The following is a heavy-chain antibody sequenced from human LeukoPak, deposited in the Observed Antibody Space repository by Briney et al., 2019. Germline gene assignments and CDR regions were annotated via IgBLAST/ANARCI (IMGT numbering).Heavy chain of an antibody. V-gene: IGHV1-8*03. D-gene: IGHD2-2*01. CDR3: ARGRCSSTSCYGYSFDY. CDR1: GYTYTSYD. Sequence: ASVKVSCKASGYTYTSYDINWVRQATGQGLEWMGWMNPNSGNTGYAQKFQGRVTITRNTSISTAYMELSSLRSEDTAVYYCARGRCSSTSCYGYSFDYWGQGTLVTVSS. J-gene: IGHJ4*02. CDR2: MNPNSGNT.